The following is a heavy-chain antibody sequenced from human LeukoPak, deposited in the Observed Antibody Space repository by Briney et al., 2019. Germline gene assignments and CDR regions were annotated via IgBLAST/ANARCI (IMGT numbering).Heavy chain of an antibody. V-gene: IGHV4-39*02. CDR1: GGSISSSSCY. J-gene: IGHJ4*02. D-gene: IGHD1-26*01. CDR3: ARDGSYYGRGFDY. CDR2: IYYSGST. Sequence: SETLSPTCTVSGGSISSSSCYWGWIRQPPGKGLEWIGSIYYSGSTYYNPSLKSRVTISVDTSKNQFSLKLSSVTAADTAVYYCARDGSYYGRGFDYWGQGTLVTVSS.